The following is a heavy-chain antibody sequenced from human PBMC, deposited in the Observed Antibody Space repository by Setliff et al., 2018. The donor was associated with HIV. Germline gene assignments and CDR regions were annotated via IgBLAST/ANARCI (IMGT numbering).Heavy chain of an antibody. CDR3: ARDRAKSKATFDS. CDR1: GFTFTTYA. CDR2: ISGDGRST. D-gene: IGHD3-10*01. Sequence: PGGSLRLSCAASGFTFTTYAMNWVRQAPGKGLVWVSRISGDGRSTNYADSVKGRFTISRDTAKNSLYLQMNSLRAEDTAVYYCARDRAKSKATFDSWGQGTLVTVSS. V-gene: IGHV3-74*01. J-gene: IGHJ4*02.